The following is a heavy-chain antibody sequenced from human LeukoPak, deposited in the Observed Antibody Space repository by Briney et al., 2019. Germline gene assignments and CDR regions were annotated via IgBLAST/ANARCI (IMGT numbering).Heavy chain of an antibody. D-gene: IGHD6-6*01. CDR3: ALLPIAAPYYYYMDV. Sequence: GASVKVSCKVSGYTLTELSMHWVRQAPGKGLEWMGGFDPEDGETIYAQKFQGRVTMTEDTSTDTAYMELSSLRSEDTAVYYCALLPIAAPYYYYMDVWGKGTTVTVSS. V-gene: IGHV1-24*01. CDR1: GYTLTELS. J-gene: IGHJ6*03. CDR2: FDPEDGET.